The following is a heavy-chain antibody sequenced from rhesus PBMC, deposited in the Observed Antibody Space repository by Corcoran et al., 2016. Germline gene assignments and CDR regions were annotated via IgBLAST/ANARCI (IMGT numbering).Heavy chain of an antibody. CDR1: VFTFSSYG. V-gene: IGHV3-54*02. CDR2: IGYDGIKK. Sequence: EVQLVESGGGLVQPGGSLRLSCAALVFTFSSYGMHWVRQAQGKGQEWVAVIGYDGIKKEYADTVKDGFNISRDNAKKSLSLQVSSLRAGDTAVYYCTRDPPFSGFGDWGQGVLVTVSS. D-gene: IGHD6-25*01. CDR3: TRDPPFSGFGD. J-gene: IGHJ4*01.